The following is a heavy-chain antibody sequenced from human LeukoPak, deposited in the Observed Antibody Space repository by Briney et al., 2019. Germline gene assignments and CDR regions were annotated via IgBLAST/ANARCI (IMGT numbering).Heavy chain of an antibody. Sequence: GASVKASCKTSGFTFISSAVQWVRQARGQRLEWIGWIVVGSGNTNYAQKFQERVTITRDMSTSTAYMELSSLRSEDTAVYYCAADPSYSSGYRYYFDYWGQGTLVTVSS. V-gene: IGHV1-58*01. J-gene: IGHJ4*02. CDR2: IVVGSGNT. D-gene: IGHD3-22*01. CDR3: AADPSYSSGYRYYFDY. CDR1: GFTFISSA.